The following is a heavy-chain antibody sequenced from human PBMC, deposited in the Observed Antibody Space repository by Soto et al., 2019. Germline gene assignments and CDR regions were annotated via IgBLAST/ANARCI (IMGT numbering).Heavy chain of an antibody. CDR2: ISSSSSYT. J-gene: IGHJ6*02. D-gene: IGHD2-8*01. CDR3: ARPLQYCTNGVCYGYHGMDV. CDR1: GFTFSDYY. V-gene: IGHV3-11*06. Sequence: AGGSLRLSCAASGFTFSDYYMSWIRQAPGKGLEWVSYISSSSSYTNYADSVKGRFTISRDNAKNSLYLQMNSLRAEDTAVYYCARPLQYCTNGVCYGYHGMDVWGQGTTVTVSS.